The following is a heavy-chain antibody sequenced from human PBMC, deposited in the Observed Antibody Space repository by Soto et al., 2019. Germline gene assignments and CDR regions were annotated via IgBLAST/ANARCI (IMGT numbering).Heavy chain of an antibody. CDR3: GRGRSGQIVVFY. CDR1: GYTFTGHY. V-gene: IGHV1-2*02. D-gene: IGHD5-12*01. Sequence: GASVKVSCKASGYTFTGHYIHWVRQAPEQGPEWMGEIGPESGATRYAQKFQGRVTMTMDMSITTVYMELSNLSPDDTAVYYCGRGRSGQIVVFYWGQGTPVTGSS. J-gene: IGHJ4*02. CDR2: IGPESGAT.